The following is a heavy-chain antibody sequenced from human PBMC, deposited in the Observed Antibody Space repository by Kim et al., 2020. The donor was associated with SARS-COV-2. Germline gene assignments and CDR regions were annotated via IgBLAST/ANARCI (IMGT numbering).Heavy chain of an antibody. D-gene: IGHD3-9*01. J-gene: IGHJ1*01. CDR2: ISSSGRYV. Sequence: GGSLRLSCVVSGFTFSDYSMNWVRQVPGKGLEWLSSISSSGRYVYYADSVKGRFTVSRDNARASLYLKMNNLGADDTAVYYCARARRGLQYFDLSHFWG. CDR3: ARARRGLQYFDLSHF. CDR1: GFTFSDYS. V-gene: IGHV3-21*01.